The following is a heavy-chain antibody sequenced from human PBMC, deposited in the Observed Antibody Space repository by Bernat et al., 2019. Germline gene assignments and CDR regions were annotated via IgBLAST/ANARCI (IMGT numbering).Heavy chain of an antibody. D-gene: IGHD5-12*01. CDR2: ISGSGGST. Sequence: EVQLVESGGGLVQPGGSLRLSCAASGFTFSSYAMSWVRQAPGKGLEWVSAISGSGGSTYYADSVKGRFTISRDNSKNTLYLQMNSLRAEDTAVYYCAKDLGERGYDWGYGMDVWGQGTTVTVSS. CDR1: GFTFSSYA. J-gene: IGHJ6*02. CDR3: AKDLGERGYDWGYGMDV. V-gene: IGHV3-23*04.